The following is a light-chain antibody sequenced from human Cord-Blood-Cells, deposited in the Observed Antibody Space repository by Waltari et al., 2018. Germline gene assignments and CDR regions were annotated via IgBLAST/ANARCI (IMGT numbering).Light chain of an antibody. J-gene: IGKJ2*01. CDR2: GAS. CDR3: QQYGSSPYT. V-gene: IGKV3-20*01. CDR1: QSVSSSY. Sequence: DIVLTQSPGTLSLSPGDRATLSCRASQSVSSSYLAWYQQKPGQAPRLLIYGASSRATGIPDRFSGSASGTDFTLTISRLEPEDFAVYYCQQYGSSPYTFGQGTKLEIK.